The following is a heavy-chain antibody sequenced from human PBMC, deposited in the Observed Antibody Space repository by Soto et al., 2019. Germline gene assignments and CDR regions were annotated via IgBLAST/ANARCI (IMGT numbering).Heavy chain of an antibody. D-gene: IGHD3-10*01. V-gene: IGHV3-30-3*01. J-gene: IGHJ6*02. Sequence: GSLRLSCAASGFTFSSYAMHWVRQAPGKGLEWVAVISYDGSNKYYADSVKGRFTISRDNSKNTLYLQMNSLRAEDTAVYYCASAITMVRGVIPHYGMDVWGQGTTVTVSS. CDR2: ISYDGSNK. CDR3: ASAITMVRGVIPHYGMDV. CDR1: GFTFSSYA.